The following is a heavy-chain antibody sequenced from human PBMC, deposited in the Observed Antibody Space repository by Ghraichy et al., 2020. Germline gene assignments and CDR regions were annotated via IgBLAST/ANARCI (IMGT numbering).Heavy chain of an antibody. CDR2: ISGSGGST. CDR1: GFTFSSYA. V-gene: IGHV3-23*01. J-gene: IGHJ4*02. Sequence: GGSLRLSCAASGFTFSSYAMSWVRQAPGKGLEWVSAISGSGGSTYYADSVKGRFTLSRDNSKNTLYLQMNSLRAEDTAVYYCAKALRGYCSSTSCYGPGYWGQGTLVTVSS. D-gene: IGHD2-2*01. CDR3: AKALRGYCSSTSCYGPGY.